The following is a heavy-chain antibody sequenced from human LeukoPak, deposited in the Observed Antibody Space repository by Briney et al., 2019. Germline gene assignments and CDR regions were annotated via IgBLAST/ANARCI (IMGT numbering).Heavy chain of an antibody. CDR1: GFSFSSYA. CDR3: ASPRITGTSRPFDY. V-gene: IGHV3-23*01. Sequence: GGSLRLSCAASGFSFSSYAMNWVRQAPGKGLEWVSVISGSGGSTYYADSVKGRFTISRDNSKNTLDLRMNSLRAEDTAVYYCASPRITGTSRPFDYWGQGTLVTVSS. J-gene: IGHJ4*02. D-gene: IGHD1-7*01. CDR2: ISGSGGST.